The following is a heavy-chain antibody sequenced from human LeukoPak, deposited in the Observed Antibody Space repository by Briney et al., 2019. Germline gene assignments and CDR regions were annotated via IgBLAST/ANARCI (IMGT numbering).Heavy chain of an antibody. CDR3: ARVGDGYSVNYFDC. Sequence: GGSLRLSCAASGFTFSNYNMNWVRQAPGKGLEWVSYISSTSSTVYYADSVKGRFTVSRDNAKNSLYLQMNSLRDVDTAMFYCARVGDGYSVNYFDCWGQGTLVTVSS. CDR2: ISSTSSTV. D-gene: IGHD5-24*01. V-gene: IGHV3-48*02. CDR1: GFTFSNYN. J-gene: IGHJ4*02.